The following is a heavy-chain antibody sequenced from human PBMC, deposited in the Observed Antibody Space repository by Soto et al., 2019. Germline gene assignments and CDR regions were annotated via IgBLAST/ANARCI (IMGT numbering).Heavy chain of an antibody. CDR3: AKDQGYYGSGSYYQLDY. CDR1: GFTFNKYA. Sequence: PGGSLRLSCAASGFTFNKYAMSWVRQAPGKGLEWVSAISGTGSSIYYADSVKGRFTISRDNSKNTLYLQMNSLRAEDTAVYYCAKDQGYYGSGSYYQLDYWGQGALVTVSS. CDR2: ISGTGSSI. V-gene: IGHV3-23*01. D-gene: IGHD3-10*01. J-gene: IGHJ4*02.